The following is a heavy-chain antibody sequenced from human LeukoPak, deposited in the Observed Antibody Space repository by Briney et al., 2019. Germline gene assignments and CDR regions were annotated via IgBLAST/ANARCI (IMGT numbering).Heavy chain of an antibody. CDR1: GFTFSSYA. Sequence: GGSLSLSCSASGFTFSSYAMSWVRHAPGKGLEWVSAISYSGGSKYYADSVKGRFTISRDNSKNTLYLQMNSLRAEDTAVYYCAKDQRSIAVAGYFDYWGQGTLVTVSS. CDR2: ISYSGGSK. V-gene: IGHV3-23*01. CDR3: AKDQRSIAVAGYFDY. D-gene: IGHD6-19*01. J-gene: IGHJ4*02.